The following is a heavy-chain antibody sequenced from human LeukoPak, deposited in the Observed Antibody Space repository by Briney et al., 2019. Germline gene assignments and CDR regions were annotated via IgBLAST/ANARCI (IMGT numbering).Heavy chain of an antibody. CDR3: ARDTLWFGEFDY. CDR2: INSDGSGT. V-gene: IGHV3-74*03. J-gene: IGHJ4*02. Sequence: GGSLRLSCAASGFTFSNYWMHWVRQVPGKGLVWISPINSDGSGTKYADSVKGRFTISRDNAKNTLYLQMNSLRAEDTAVYYCARDTLWFGEFDYWGQGTLVTVSS. CDR1: GFTFSNYW. D-gene: IGHD3-10*01.